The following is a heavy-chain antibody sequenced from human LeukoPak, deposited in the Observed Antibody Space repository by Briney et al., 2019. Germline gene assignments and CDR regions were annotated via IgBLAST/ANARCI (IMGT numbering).Heavy chain of an antibody. Sequence: SETLSLTCTVSGGFNTYYWSWIRQPPGKGLEWIGYIYYSGSTNYNPSLKSRVTISVDTSKNQFSLKLSSVTAADTAVYYCARCYGDYVRGAFDIWGQGTTVTVSS. D-gene: IGHD4-17*01. V-gene: IGHV4-59*01. J-gene: IGHJ3*02. CDR2: IYYSGST. CDR3: ARCYGDYVRGAFDI. CDR1: GGFNTYY.